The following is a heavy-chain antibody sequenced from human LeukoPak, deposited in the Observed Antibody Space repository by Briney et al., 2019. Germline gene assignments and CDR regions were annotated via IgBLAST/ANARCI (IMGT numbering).Heavy chain of an antibody. V-gene: IGHV4-39*07. D-gene: IGHD3-16*01. CDR3: ARVGDYAFDI. J-gene: IGHJ3*02. CDR2: MYYSGST. CDR1: GGSIGSSSYY. Sequence: SETLSLTCTVSGGSIGSSSYYWGWIRQPPGKGLEWIGSMYYSGSTYYNPSLKSRVTISVDTSKNQFSLKLSSVTAADTAVYYCARVGDYAFDIWGQGTMVTVSS.